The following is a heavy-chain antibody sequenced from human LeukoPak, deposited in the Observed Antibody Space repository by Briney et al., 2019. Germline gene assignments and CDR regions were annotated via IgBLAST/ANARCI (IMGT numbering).Heavy chain of an antibody. CDR2: ISAYNGNT. D-gene: IGHD2-2*01. J-gene: IGHJ4*02. Sequence: GASVKVSCKASGYTFTSYGISWVRQAPGQGLEWMGWISAYNGNTNYAQKFQGRVTMTEDTSTDTAYMELSSLRSEDTAVYYCATGGGPYCSSTSCHWGQGTLVTVSS. V-gene: IGHV1-18*01. CDR1: GYTFTSYG. CDR3: ATGGGPYCSSTSCH.